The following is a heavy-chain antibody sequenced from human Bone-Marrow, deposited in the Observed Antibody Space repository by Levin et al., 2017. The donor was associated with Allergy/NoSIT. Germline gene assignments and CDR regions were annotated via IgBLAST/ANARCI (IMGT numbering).Heavy chain of an antibody. CDR1: GGSVSSGSYY. Sequence: GSLRLSCTVSGGSVSSGSYYWSWIRQPPGKGLEWIGYIYYSGSTNYNPSLKSRVTISVDTSKNQFSLKLSSVTAADTAVYYCARDRGVGYAMFDPWGQGTLVTVSS. V-gene: IGHV4-61*01. CDR2: IYYSGST. CDR3: ARDRGVGYAMFDP. D-gene: IGHD1-1*01. J-gene: IGHJ5*02.